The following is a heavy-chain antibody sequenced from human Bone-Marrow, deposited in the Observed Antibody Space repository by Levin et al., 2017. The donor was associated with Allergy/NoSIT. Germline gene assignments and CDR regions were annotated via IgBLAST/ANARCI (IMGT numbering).Heavy chain of an antibody. Sequence: GGSLRLSCAASGFTFSEHYMDWVRQAPGQGLEWLGRIRTKAKTYSTVYAASVKGRFTFSRDDSKNSLYLQVNSLTSEDTAVYYCLRVGDYYDSRGYSLDAFDIWGQGTMVTVSS. CDR2: IRTKAKTYST. D-gene: IGHD3-22*01. CDR1: GFTFSEHY. J-gene: IGHJ3*02. V-gene: IGHV3-72*01. CDR3: LRVGDYYDSRGYSLDAFDI.